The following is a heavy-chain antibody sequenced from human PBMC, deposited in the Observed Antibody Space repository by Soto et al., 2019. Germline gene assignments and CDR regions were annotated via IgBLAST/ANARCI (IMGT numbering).Heavy chain of an antibody. V-gene: IGHV4-59*08. D-gene: IGHD2-15*01. CDR3: ARRYGGTFDY. Sequence: QVQLQESGPGLVKPSETLSLTCTVSGGSISSYYWSWIRQPPGRGLEWIGYIYYSGSTNYNPSLKSRVTISVDTSKSPFSLKLNSVTAADTAVYYCARRYGGTFDYWGQGTLVTVSS. J-gene: IGHJ4*02. CDR2: IYYSGST. CDR1: GGSISSYY.